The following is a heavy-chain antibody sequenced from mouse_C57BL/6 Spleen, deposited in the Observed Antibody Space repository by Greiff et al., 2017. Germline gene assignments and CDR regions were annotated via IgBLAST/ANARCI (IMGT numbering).Heavy chain of an antibody. CDR2: IDPSDSYT. CDR3: ARRGVTGTRGDWYFDV. CDR1: GYTFTSYW. D-gene: IGHD4-1*01. Sequence: VQLQQPGAELVMPGASVKLSCKASGYTFTSYWMHWVKQRPGQGLEWIGEIDPSDSYTNYNQKFKGKSTLTVDKSSSTAYMQLSSLTSEDSAVYYCARRGVTGTRGDWYFDVWGTGTTVTVSS. J-gene: IGHJ1*03. V-gene: IGHV1-69*01.